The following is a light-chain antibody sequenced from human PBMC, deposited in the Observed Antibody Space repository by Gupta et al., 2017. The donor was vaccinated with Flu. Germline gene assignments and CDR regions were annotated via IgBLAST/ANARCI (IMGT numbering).Light chain of an antibody. CDR2: AAS. CDR1: QSISSY. J-gene: IGKJ2*01. CDR3: QQSYNFFYT. Sequence: DILMTQSPSSLSASVGDRVTITCRASQSISSYLNWYQQKPGQAPKALIHAASRLRSGVPSRFSGSGSGTDFILTISRVEPVDSAIYYCQQSYNFFYTVGQGTKLDIK. V-gene: IGKV1-39*01.